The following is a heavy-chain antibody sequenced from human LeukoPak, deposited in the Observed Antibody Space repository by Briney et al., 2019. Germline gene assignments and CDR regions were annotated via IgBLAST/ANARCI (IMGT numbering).Heavy chain of an antibody. D-gene: IGHD3-22*01. CDR1: GFTFSSYA. Sequence: GGSLRLSCAASGFTFSSYAMSWVRQAPGKGLEWVSAISGSGGSTYYADSVKGRFTITRDNSKNTLYLQMNSLRAEDTAVYYCAKGGVGVGYYKAWGQGTLVTVSS. CDR3: AKGGVGVGYYKA. J-gene: IGHJ5*02. V-gene: IGHV3-23*01. CDR2: ISGSGGST.